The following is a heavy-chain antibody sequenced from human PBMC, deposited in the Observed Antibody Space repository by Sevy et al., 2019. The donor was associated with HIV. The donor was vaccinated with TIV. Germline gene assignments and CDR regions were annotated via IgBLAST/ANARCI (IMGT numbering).Heavy chain of an antibody. D-gene: IGHD6-19*01. CDR2: IYYSGST. CDR1: SGSISSDY. J-gene: IGHJ5*02. V-gene: IGHV4-59*01. Sequence: SETLSLTCSVSSGSISSDYWSWIRQPPGKGLEWIGYIYYSGSTNYNPSLKSRVTISVDTSKNQVSLKVGSVTAADTAVYYCARDRGSGWFWFDPWGQGTLVTVSS. CDR3: ARDRGSGWFWFDP.